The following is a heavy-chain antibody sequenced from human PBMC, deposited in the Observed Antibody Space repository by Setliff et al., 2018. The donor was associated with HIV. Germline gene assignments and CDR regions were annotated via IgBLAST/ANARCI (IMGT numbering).Heavy chain of an antibody. CDR3: ARGTRVGANDAFDI. V-gene: IGHV1-2*06. CDR2: INPNSGGT. CDR1: GDTFSSYA. Sequence: ASVKVSCKTSGDTFSSYALSWVRQAPGQGLEWMGRINPNSGGTKYAQKFQGGVTMTRDTSISTAYMELSRLRSDDTAVYYCARGTRVGANDAFDIWGQGTMVTVSS. J-gene: IGHJ3*02. D-gene: IGHD1-26*01.